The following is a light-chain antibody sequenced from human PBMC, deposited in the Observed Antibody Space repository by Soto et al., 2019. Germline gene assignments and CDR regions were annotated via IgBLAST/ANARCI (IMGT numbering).Light chain of an antibody. CDR3: QQYNNWPPMYT. CDR2: DAS. V-gene: IGKV3-15*01. CDR1: QSVNSN. Sequence: EIVMTQSPATLSVSPGERATLSCRASQSVNSNLAWYQQKPGQAPRLLIYDASTRATGIPARFSGSGSGTEFTLTISSLQSEDFALYYCQQYNNWPPMYTFGQGTKLEIK. J-gene: IGKJ2*01.